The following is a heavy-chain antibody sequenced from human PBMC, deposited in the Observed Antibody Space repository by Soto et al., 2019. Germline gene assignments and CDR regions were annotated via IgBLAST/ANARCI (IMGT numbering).Heavy chain of an antibody. J-gene: IGHJ6*03. V-gene: IGHV3-48*01. CDR2: ISSSSSTI. CDR1: GFTFSSYS. Sequence: GGSLRLSCAASGFTFSSYSMNWVRQAPGKGLEWVSYISSSSSTIYYADSVKGRFTISRDNAKNSLYLQMNSLRAEDTAVYYCARDQYMGSSWPGDYYYYMDVWGKGTTVTVSS. CDR3: ARDQYMGSSWPGDYYYYMDV. D-gene: IGHD6-13*01.